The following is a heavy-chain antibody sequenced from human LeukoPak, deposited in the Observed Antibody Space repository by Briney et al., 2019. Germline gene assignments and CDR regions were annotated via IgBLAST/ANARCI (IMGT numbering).Heavy chain of an antibody. D-gene: IGHD3-3*01. CDR3: AGERRTIFGVVTTRRGMDV. V-gene: IGHV4-34*01. CDR1: GGSSGGYH. J-gene: IGHJ6*02. CDR2: TKHSGFT. Sequence: PSETLSLTCGVYGGSSGGYHWNWIRQPLGKGLEWIGETKHSGFTNYNPSLESRVTISLDTSKNQISLNLRSVTAADTAVYYCAGERRTIFGVVTTRRGMDVWGQGTTVTVSS.